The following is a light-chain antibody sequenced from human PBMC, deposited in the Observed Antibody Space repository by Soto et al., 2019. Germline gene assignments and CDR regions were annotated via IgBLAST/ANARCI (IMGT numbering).Light chain of an antibody. CDR3: QQYERSPTT. J-gene: IGKJ4*01. V-gene: IGKV3-20*01. Sequence: EIVLTQSPGTLSLSPGERATLSCRASQSVSSTYLAWYQQKPGQAPSLLIYGASRRAIGISDRFSGSGSGKDFTLTISRLEPEDFAVYYCQQYERSPTTFGGGTKVEIK. CDR1: QSVSSTY. CDR2: GAS.